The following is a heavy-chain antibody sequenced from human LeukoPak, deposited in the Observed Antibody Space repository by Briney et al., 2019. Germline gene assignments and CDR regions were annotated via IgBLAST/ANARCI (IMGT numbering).Heavy chain of an antibody. CDR2: SSSAGSET. V-gene: IGHV3-74*01. J-gene: IGHJ4*02. CDR3: ATCSGGRCYSKGFDY. Sequence: SGGSLRLSCAASGFTFSSYWMHCVRQAPGKGLVWVSCSSSAGSETRYADSVKGRFTISRDNAKNTLYLQMNSLTAEDTAVYYCATCSGGRCYSKGFDYWGQGTLVTVSS. CDR1: GFTFSSYW. D-gene: IGHD2-15*01.